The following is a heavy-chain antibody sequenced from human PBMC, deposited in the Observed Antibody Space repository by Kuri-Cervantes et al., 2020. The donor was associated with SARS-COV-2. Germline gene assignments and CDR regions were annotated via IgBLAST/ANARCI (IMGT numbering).Heavy chain of an antibody. CDR2: ISAYNGNT. Sequence: ASVKVSCKASGYTFTSYGISWVRQAPGQGLEWMGWISAYNGNTNYAQKLQGRVTMTTDTSTSTAYMELRSLRSDDTAVYYCASRYCSSTSCREYFQHWGQGTLVTVSS. D-gene: IGHD2-2*01. CDR3: ASRYCSSTSCREYFQH. V-gene: IGHV1-18*01. CDR1: GYTFTSYG. J-gene: IGHJ1*01.